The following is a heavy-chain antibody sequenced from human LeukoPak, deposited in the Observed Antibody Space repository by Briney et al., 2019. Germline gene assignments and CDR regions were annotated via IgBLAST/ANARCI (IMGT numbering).Heavy chain of an antibody. V-gene: IGHV1-24*01. CDR3: ATVTHYYDSSGYQFDY. CDR2: FDPEDGET. CDR1: GYTLTELS. J-gene: IGHJ4*02. Sequence: ASVKVSCKVSGYTLTELSMHWVRQAPGKGLEWMGGFDPEDGETIYAQKFQGRVTMTEDTSADTAYMELSSLRSEDTAVYYCATVTHYYDSSGYQFDYWGQGTLVTVSS. D-gene: IGHD3-22*01.